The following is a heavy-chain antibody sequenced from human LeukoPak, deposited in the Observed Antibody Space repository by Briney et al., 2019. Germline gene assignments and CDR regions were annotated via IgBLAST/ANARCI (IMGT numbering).Heavy chain of an antibody. D-gene: IGHD1/OR15-1a*01. CDR3: ATSPYNHYGMDV. Sequence: GGPLRLSCAASGFTFSSYAMSWVRQAPGKGLEWVSAISGSGGSTYYADSVKGRFTISRDNAKNTLYLQMNSLRAEDTAVYYCATSPYNHYGMDVWGQGTTVTVSS. J-gene: IGHJ6*02. CDR2: ISGSGGST. CDR1: GFTFSSYA. V-gene: IGHV3-23*01.